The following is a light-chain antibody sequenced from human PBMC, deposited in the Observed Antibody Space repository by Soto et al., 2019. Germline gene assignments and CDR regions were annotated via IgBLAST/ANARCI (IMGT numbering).Light chain of an antibody. J-gene: IGKJ1*01. Sequence: EIVLTQSPATLSLSPGERATLSCRASQSVRTYLGWYQQKPGQAPRLLIYGASSRETGIPDRFSGSGSGTDFTLTISRLEPEDFAVYYCQQYGSSTRTFGQGTKVDIK. V-gene: IGKV3-20*01. CDR2: GAS. CDR1: QSVRTY. CDR3: QQYGSSTRT.